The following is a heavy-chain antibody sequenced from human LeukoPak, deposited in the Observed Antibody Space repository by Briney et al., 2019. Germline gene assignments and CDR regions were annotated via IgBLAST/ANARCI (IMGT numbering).Heavy chain of an antibody. J-gene: IGHJ4*02. CDR2: ISYDGSNK. Sequence: PGRSLRLSCAASGFTFSSYGMHWVRQAPGKGLEWVAVISYDGSNKYYADSVKGRFTISRDNSKNTLYLQMNSLRAEDTAVYYCAKDPVGGYGFTYFDYWGQGTLVTVSS. V-gene: IGHV3-30*18. CDR1: GFTFSSYG. D-gene: IGHD5-12*01. CDR3: AKDPVGGYGFTYFDY.